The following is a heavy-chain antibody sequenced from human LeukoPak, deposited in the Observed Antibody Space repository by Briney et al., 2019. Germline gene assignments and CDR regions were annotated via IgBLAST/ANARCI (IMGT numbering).Heavy chain of an antibody. CDR3: ARESVYYDSSGYFDY. J-gene: IGHJ4*02. Sequence: PGGSLRLSCAASGFTFSSYAMSWVRQAPGKGLEWVSTISGSTGNRNYAESVKGRFTISRDNSKNTLYLQMNSLRAEDTAVYYCARESVYYDSSGYFDYWGQGTLVTVSS. V-gene: IGHV3-23*01. D-gene: IGHD3-22*01. CDR2: ISGSTGNR. CDR1: GFTFSSYA.